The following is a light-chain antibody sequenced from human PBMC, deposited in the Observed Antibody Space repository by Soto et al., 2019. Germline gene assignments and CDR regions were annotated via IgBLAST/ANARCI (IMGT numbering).Light chain of an antibody. CDR3: QQYYGSPLT. CDR1: QTVLSNSDNKNY. CDR2: WAS. V-gene: IGKV4-1*01. J-gene: IGKJ4*01. Sequence: DIVMTQSPDFLAVSLGERATINCKSSQTVLSNSDNKNYLAWFQQKPGHPPNLLVSWASTRESGVPDRFSGSGSGTDFTLTISSLQAEDVAVYYCQQYYGSPLTFGGGTKVEIK.